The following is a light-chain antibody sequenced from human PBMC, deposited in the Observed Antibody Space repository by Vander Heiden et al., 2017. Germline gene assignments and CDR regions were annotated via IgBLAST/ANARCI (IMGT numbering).Light chain of an antibody. CDR3: QQYATSPFT. CDR1: QTVSDNS. Sequence: IVLTQSPGTLSLSTEESASRSCRASQTVSDNSLAWYQQKPGQAPRLLIFGASSRPTGIPERFRGSGSGTDFALTISRLEPEDCAVYYCQQYATSPFTFGPGTKVDI. V-gene: IGKV3-20*01. CDR2: GAS. J-gene: IGKJ3*01.